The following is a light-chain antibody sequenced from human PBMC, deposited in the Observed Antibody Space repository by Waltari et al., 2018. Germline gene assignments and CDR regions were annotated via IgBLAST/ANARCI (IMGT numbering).Light chain of an antibody. CDR3: SSYTRSDTLV. Sequence: QSALTQPASVSGSPGQSITISCTGTSNDVGGYDYVSWFQPHPDKAPKLMIDGVTNLPSGVSNPFFGSKAGNTASLTISGLQADDEADYYCSSYTRSDTLVFGGGTRLTVL. CDR2: GVT. J-gene: IGLJ3*02. V-gene: IGLV2-14*01. CDR1: SNDVGGYDY.